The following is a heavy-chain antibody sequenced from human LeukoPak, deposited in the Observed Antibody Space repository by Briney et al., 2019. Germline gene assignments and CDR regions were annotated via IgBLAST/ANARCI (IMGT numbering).Heavy chain of an antibody. CDR1: GGSISSYY. J-gene: IGHJ3*02. V-gene: IGHV4-59*01. D-gene: IGHD3-9*01. CDR3: ARVDYDILTGFYDAFDI. CDR2: IYYSGST. Sequence: PSETLSLTCTVSGGSISSYYWSWIRQPPGKGLEWIGYIYYSGSTNYNPSLKSRVTISVDTSKNQFSLKLSSVTAADTAVYYCARVDYDILTGFYDAFDIWGQGTMVTVSS.